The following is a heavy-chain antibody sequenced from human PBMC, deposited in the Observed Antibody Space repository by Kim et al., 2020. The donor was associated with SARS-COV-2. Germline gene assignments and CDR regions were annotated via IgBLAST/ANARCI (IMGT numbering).Heavy chain of an antibody. D-gene: IGHD3-3*01. CDR3: ARGRADFWSGYYGSAFDI. J-gene: IGHJ3*02. Sequence: KSRVTISVDPSKNQFSLKLSSVTAADTAVYYCARGRADFWSGYYGSAFDIWGQGTMVTVSS. V-gene: IGHV4-34*01.